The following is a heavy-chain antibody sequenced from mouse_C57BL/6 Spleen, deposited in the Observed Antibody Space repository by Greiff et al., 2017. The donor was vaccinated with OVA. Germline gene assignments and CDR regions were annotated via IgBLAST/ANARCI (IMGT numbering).Heavy chain of an antibody. CDR2: IDPSDSYT. Sequence: QVQLQQPGAELVRPGTSVKLSCKASGYTFTSYWMHWVKQRPGQGLEWIGVIDPSDSYTNYNQKFKGKAPLTVDTSSSTAYMQLSSLTSEDSAVYYCARGDDYIFAYWGQGTLVTVSA. J-gene: IGHJ3*01. CDR3: ARGDDYIFAY. V-gene: IGHV1-59*01. CDR1: GYTFTSYW. D-gene: IGHD2-4*01.